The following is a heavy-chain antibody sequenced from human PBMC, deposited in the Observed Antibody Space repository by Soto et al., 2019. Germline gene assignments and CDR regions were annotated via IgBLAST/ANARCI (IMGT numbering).Heavy chain of an antibody. D-gene: IGHD1-26*01. J-gene: IGHJ6*02. CDR3: ATRVSGSFYGMDV. Sequence: PSETLSLTCTVSGGSIRAYYWSWIRQPPGKGLEWIGYFYYSGTTNYSPSLKSRVTMSVDTSKNQFSLKLSSVTAADTAEYYCATRVSGSFYGMDVWGQGTTVTVSS. CDR1: GGSIRAYY. V-gene: IGHV4-59*01. CDR2: FYYSGTT.